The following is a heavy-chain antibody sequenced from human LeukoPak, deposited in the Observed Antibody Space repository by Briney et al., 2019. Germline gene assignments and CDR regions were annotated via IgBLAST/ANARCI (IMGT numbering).Heavy chain of an antibody. CDR3: ARGRFGYGDYSSYYYYGMDV. J-gene: IGHJ6*04. CDR2: IIPIFGTA. V-gene: IGHV1-69*06. Sequence: EASVKVSYKASGGTFSSYAISWVRQAPGQGLEWMGGIIPIFGTANYAQKFQGRVTITADKSTSTAYMELSSLRSEDTAVYYCARGRFGYGDYSSYYYYGMDVWGKGTTVTVSS. D-gene: IGHD4-17*01. CDR1: GGTFSSYA.